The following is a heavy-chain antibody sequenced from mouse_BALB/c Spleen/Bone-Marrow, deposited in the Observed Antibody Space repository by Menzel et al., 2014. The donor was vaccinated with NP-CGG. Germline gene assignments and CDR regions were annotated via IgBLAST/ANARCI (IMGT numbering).Heavy chain of an antibody. CDR1: GFSLTAYG. CDR3: ARDRYYGNFYFDV. CDR2: IWGDGIT. D-gene: IGHD2-1*01. V-gene: IGHV2-6-7*01. Sequence: QVQLQQSGPGLVAPSQSPPITCTVSGFSLTAYGVNWVRQPPGMGLEWLGMIWGDGITDYNSALKSRLSISKDNSKSQVFLKMNSLQTDDTARYYCARDRYYGNFYFDVWGAGTTVTVSS. J-gene: IGHJ1*01.